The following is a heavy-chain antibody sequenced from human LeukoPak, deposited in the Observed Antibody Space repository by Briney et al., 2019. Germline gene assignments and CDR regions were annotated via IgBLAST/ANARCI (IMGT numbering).Heavy chain of an antibody. J-gene: IGHJ3*02. V-gene: IGHV3-30*02. CDR1: GFTFSSYG. CDR3: AKDRQPSSGYYFFAFDI. D-gene: IGHD3-22*01. CDR2: IRYDGSNK. Sequence: GGSLRLSCAASGFTFSSYGMHWVRQAPGKGLEWVAFIRYDGSNKYYADSVKGRFTISRDNSKITLYLQMNSLRAEDTAVYYCAKDRQPSSGYYFFAFDIWGQGTMVTVSS.